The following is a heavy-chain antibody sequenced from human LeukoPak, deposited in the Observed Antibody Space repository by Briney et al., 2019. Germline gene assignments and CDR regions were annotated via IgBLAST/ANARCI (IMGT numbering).Heavy chain of an antibody. J-gene: IGHJ4*02. CDR3: AKDKLRSTNYYDSSGYILDY. D-gene: IGHD3-22*01. CDR1: GFTFDDYA. V-gene: IGHV3-43*02. Sequence: GGSLRLSRAASGFTFDDYAMHWVRQAPGKGLEWVSLISGDGTITYYADSMKGRFTVSRDNSKNSLYLQMNSLRTEDTALYYCAKDKLRSTNYYDSSGYILDYWGQGTLVTVSS. CDR2: ISGDGTIT.